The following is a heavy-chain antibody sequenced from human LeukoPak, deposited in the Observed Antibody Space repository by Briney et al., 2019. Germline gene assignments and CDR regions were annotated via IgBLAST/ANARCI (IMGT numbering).Heavy chain of an antibody. J-gene: IGHJ4*02. D-gene: IGHD1-26*01. CDR1: GVSISSYY. V-gene: IGHV4-4*07. Sequence: SETLSLTCTVSGVSISSYYWSWIRQPAGKGLEWIGRIHTSGSTNYNPSLKSRVTMSVDTSKNQFSLKLSSVTAADTAVYYCARDRGPGATPTYWGQGTLVTVSS. CDR3: ARDRGPGATPTY. CDR2: IHTSGST.